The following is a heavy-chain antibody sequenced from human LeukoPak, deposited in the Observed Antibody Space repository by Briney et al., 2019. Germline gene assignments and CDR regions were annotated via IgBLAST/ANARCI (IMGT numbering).Heavy chain of an antibody. CDR3: ARDRGMAAAGLQYNWFDP. CDR2: IYYSGST. J-gene: IGHJ5*02. Sequence: PSETLSLTCTVSGGSISSYYWSWIRQPPGKGLEWIGYIYYSGSTNYNPSLKSRVTISVDTSKNQFSLKLSSVTAADAAVYYCARDRGMAAAGLQYNWFDPWGQGTLVTVSS. D-gene: IGHD6-13*01. CDR1: GGSISSYY. V-gene: IGHV4-59*01.